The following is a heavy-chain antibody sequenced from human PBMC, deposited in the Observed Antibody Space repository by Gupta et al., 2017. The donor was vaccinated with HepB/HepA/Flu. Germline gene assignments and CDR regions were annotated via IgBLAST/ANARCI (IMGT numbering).Heavy chain of an antibody. J-gene: IGHJ4*02. CDR1: GFTFSSYW. D-gene: IGHD2-2*02. CDR3: AREAFMKDFSSTSCYIDY. CDR2: INSDGSST. V-gene: IGHV3-74*01. Sequence: EVQLVESGGGLVQPGGSLRLSCAASGFTFSSYWMHWVRQAPGKGLVWVSRINSDGSSTSYADSVKGRVTISRDNAKNTLYRQMNSLRAEHTAVYYCAREAFMKDFSSTSCYIDYWVQGTLVTVSS.